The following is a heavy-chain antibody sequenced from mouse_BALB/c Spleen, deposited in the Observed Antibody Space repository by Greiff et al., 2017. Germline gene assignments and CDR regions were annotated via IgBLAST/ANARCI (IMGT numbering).Heavy chain of an antibody. V-gene: IGHV2-6-7*01. J-gene: IGHJ2*01. Sequence: QVQLMESGPGLVAPSQSLSITCTVSGYSLTGYCFNWVRQPTRKGLVWLGNIWGDGSTDYNSALNTRLSISKDNSKSHVFLKMNSLQTDDTARYYCARDDKDGNPFDYWGQGTTRTVSS. D-gene: IGHD2-1*01. CDR2: IWGDGST. CDR1: GYSLTGYC. CDR3: ARDDKDGNPFDY.